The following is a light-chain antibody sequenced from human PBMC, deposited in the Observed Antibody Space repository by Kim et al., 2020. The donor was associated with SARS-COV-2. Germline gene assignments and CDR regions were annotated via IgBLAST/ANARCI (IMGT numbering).Light chain of an antibody. V-gene: IGLV3-1*01. CDR3: QAWDSSIAV. Sequence: SYELTQPPSVSVSPGQTASITCSGDKLGDKYACWYQQKPGQSPVLVIYQDSKRPSGIPERFSGSNSGNKATLTISGTQAMDESDYYCQAWDSSIAVFGGG. J-gene: IGLJ2*01. CDR1: KLGDKY. CDR2: QDS.